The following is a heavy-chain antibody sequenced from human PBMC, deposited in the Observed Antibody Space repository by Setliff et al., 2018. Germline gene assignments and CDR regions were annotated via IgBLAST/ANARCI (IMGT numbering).Heavy chain of an antibody. V-gene: IGHV2-5*02. CDR2: IYGDDDK. CDR3: ARQDTAMSRPRGYFDY. Sequence: SGPTLVNPTQTLTLTCTFSGFSLSTSAVGVGWIRQPPGKALEWLAHIYGDDDKRYSPSLKSRLTITKDTSKNSLYLQMNSLRAEDTAVYYCARQDTAMSRPRGYFDYWGQGTLVTVSS. J-gene: IGHJ4*02. D-gene: IGHD5-18*01. CDR1: GFSLSTSAVG.